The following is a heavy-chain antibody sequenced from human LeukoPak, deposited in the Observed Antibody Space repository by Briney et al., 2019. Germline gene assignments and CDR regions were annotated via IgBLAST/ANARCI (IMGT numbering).Heavy chain of an antibody. CDR1: GYTFTGHY. V-gene: IGHV1-2*02. CDR3: ARDQVARDIVVVLDATGTIDY. Sequence: GASVKVSCKASGYTFTGHYLHWVRQAPGQGLEWMGWINPNNGGTTYAQKFQGRVTMTRDTSISAAYMGLSSLRSDDTAVYYCARDQVARDIVVVLDATGTIDYWGQGTLVTVSS. J-gene: IGHJ4*02. CDR2: INPNNGGT. D-gene: IGHD2-15*01.